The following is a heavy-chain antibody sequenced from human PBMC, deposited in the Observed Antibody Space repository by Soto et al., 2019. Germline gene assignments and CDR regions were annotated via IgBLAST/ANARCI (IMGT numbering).Heavy chain of an antibody. Sequence: GESLKISCKGSGYSFTSYWISWVRQMPGKGLEWMGRIDPSDSYTNYSPSFQGHATISADKSISTAYLQWSSLKASDTAMYYCARFSPEYYYDSSGYLYYFDYWGQGTLVTVSS. J-gene: IGHJ4*02. D-gene: IGHD3-22*01. V-gene: IGHV5-10-1*01. CDR2: IDPSDSYT. CDR1: GYSFTSYW. CDR3: ARFSPEYYYDSSGYLYYFDY.